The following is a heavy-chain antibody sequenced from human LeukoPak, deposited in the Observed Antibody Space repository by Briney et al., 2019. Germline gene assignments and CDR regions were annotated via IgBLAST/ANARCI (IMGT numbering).Heavy chain of an antibody. Sequence: SETLSLTCTVSGGSISTSSYYWGWVRQPPGKGLEWIGNIFYSGSTYYSPSPKSRVTISLDTSRNQFSLQLNSVTSADTSVYSKSNGDILVDIWGQGTMVTVSS. J-gene: IGHJ3*02. CDR2: IFYSGST. CDR3: SNGDILVDI. CDR1: GGSISTSSYY. D-gene: IGHD2-2*01. V-gene: IGHV4-39*07.